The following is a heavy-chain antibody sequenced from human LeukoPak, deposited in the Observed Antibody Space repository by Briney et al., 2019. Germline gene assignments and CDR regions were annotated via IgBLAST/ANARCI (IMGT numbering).Heavy chain of an antibody. CDR3: AKVAGRHYDILTGDYFDY. CDR1: GFTFSSYA. CDR2: ISGSGGST. J-gene: IGHJ4*02. Sequence: SGGSLRPSCAASGFTFSSYAMSWVRQAPGKGLEWVSAISGSGGSTYYADSVKGRFTISRDNSKNTLYLQMNSLRAEDTAVYYCAKVAGRHYDILTGDYFDYWGQGTLVTVSS. V-gene: IGHV3-23*01. D-gene: IGHD3-9*01.